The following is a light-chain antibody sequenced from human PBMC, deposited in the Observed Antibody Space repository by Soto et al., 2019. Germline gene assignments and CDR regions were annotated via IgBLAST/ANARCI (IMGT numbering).Light chain of an antibody. J-gene: IGKJ1*01. CDR3: QHSRT. Sequence: DILMIQSPSTLSASIGDRVTITCRASQSFATWLAWYQQKPGKAPRLLIYKASSLQSGVPSRFSGSASGTEFTLTVSSLQPDDFATYYCQHSRTFGQGTKVEIK. CDR1: QSFATW. V-gene: IGKV1-5*03. CDR2: KAS.